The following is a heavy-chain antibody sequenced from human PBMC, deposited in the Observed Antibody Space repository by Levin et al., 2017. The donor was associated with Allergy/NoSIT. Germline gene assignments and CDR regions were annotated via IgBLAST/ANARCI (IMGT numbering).Heavy chain of an antibody. V-gene: IGHV4-31*03. Sequence: PSETLSLTCTVSGGSISSGGYYWSWIRQHPGKGLEWIGYIYHSGSTYYNPSLKSRVTISVDTSKNQFSLKLSSVTAADTAVYYCARGAHGDHGGTLFDYWGQGTLVTVSS. D-gene: IGHD4-23*01. CDR1: GGSISSGGYY. J-gene: IGHJ4*02. CDR2: IYHSGST. CDR3: ARGAHGDHGGTLFDY.